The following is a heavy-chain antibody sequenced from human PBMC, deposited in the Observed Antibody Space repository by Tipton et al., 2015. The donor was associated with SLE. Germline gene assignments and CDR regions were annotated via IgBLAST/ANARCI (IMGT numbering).Heavy chain of an antibody. V-gene: IGHV4-30-4*01. CDR3: ARGRYSYGLHLDY. CDR1: GGSISSGDYY. D-gene: IGHD5-18*01. CDR2: IYYRGST. Sequence: TLSLTCTVSGGSISSGDYYWSWIRQPPGKGLEWIGYIYYRGSTYYNPSLKSRVTISVDTSKNQFSLKLSSVTAADTAVYYCARGRYSYGLHLDYWGQGTLVTVSS. J-gene: IGHJ4*02.